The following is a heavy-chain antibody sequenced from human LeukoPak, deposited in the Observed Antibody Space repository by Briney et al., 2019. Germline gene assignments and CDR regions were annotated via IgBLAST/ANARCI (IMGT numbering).Heavy chain of an antibody. V-gene: IGHV4-31*03. CDR1: GGSISSGGNY. J-gene: IGHJ3*02. D-gene: IGHD6-13*01. Sequence: SETLSLTCTVSGGSISSGGNYWSWIRQHPGKGLEWIGYIYYSGSTYYNPSLKSRVTISVDTSRNQFSLKLSSVTAADTAVYYCARDSRSAAAAGTTFAFDIWGQGTMVTVSS. CDR2: IYYSGST. CDR3: ARDSRSAAAAGTTFAFDI.